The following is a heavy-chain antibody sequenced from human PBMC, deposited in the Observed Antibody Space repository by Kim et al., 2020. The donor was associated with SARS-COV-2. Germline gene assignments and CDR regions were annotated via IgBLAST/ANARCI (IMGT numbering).Heavy chain of an antibody. D-gene: IGHD1-1*01. CDR2: IYYSGST. CDR3: ATHVGNWNDGGGWFDP. Sequence: SETLSLTCSVSDGSISSSIYYWGWIRQPPGKGLEWIGNIYYSGSTYYKPSLRSRVTISVDTSKNQFSLKLSSVTAADTAVYYCATHVGNWNDGGGWFDP. V-gene: IGHV4-39*01. CDR1: DGSISSSIYY. J-gene: IGHJ5*02.